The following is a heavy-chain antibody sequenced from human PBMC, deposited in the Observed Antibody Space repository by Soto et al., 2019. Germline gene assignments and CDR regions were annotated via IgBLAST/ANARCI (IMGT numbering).Heavy chain of an antibody. CDR1: GFSFSNSW. V-gene: IGHV3-15*07. Sequence: EVHLVESGGGLVKPGGSLRVSCAASGFSFSNSWMNWVRQAPGKGLEWVGRVRSNSDGGTADYAAPVKGRFLISRDDSQNTLHLQMYSLTTVDTPVYYCATPVYHSRSSLDYWGRGTLVTVSS. CDR3: ATPVYHSRSSLDY. J-gene: IGHJ4*02. CDR2: VRSNSDGGTA. D-gene: IGHD3-22*01.